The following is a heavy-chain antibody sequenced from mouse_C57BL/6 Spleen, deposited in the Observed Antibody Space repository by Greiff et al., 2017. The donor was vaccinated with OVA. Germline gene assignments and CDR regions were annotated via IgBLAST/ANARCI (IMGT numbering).Heavy chain of an antibody. Sequence: QVQLQQPGAELVKPGASVKLSCKASGYTFTSYWMHWVKQRPGQGLEWIGMIHPNSGSTNYNEKFKSKATLTVDKSSSTAYMQLSSLTSADSAVYYCARDDGYYGDDYWGQGTTLTVSS. CDR2: IHPNSGST. D-gene: IGHD2-3*01. V-gene: IGHV1-64*01. J-gene: IGHJ2*01. CDR3: ARDDGYYGDDY. CDR1: GYTFTSYW.